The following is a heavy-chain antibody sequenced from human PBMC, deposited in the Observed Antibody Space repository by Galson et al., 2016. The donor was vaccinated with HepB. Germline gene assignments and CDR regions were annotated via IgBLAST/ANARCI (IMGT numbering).Heavy chain of an antibody. D-gene: IGHD1-26*01. J-gene: IGHJ4*02. Sequence: SETLSLTCTVSGGSISSSSYYWGWIRQPPGKGLEWIGSVYHTGYTYDNPSVKNRVTISVDTSKNQFSLKLSSVTAADTAIYYCARGGIVGKPYFDYWGQGTLVTVSS. CDR3: ARGGIVGKPYFDY. V-gene: IGHV4-39*01. CDR2: VYHTGYT. CDR1: GGSISSSSYY.